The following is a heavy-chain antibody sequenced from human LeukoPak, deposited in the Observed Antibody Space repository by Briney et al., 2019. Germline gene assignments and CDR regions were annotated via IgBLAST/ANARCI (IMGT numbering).Heavy chain of an antibody. V-gene: IGHV1-18*01. Sequence: ASVKVSFKASGYTFTSYGISWVRQAPGQGLEWMGWISAYNGNTNYAQKLQGRVTMTTDTSTNTAYMELRSLRSDDTAVYYCARDNYGDRYYYYGMDVWGQGTTVTVSS. CDR1: GYTFTSYG. J-gene: IGHJ6*02. D-gene: IGHD4-17*01. CDR2: ISAYNGNT. CDR3: ARDNYGDRYYYYGMDV.